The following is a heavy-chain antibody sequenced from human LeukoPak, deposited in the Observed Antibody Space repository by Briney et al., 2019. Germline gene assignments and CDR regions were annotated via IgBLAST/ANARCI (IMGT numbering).Heavy chain of an antibody. CDR2: IGGSGANT. V-gene: IGHV3-23*01. Sequence: GGSLRLSCAASGFTFSSYAMSWVRQAPGKGLEWVSTIGGSGANTYYADSLRGRFTISRDNSKNTLYLQMNSLRPEDTAVYYCAKRGVYGNFYFDYWGQGTLATVSS. CDR1: GFTFSSYA. J-gene: IGHJ4*02. D-gene: IGHD4-11*01. CDR3: AKRGVYGNFYFDY.